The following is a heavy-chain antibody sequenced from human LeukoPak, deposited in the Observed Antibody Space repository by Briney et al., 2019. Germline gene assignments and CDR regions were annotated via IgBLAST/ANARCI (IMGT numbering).Heavy chain of an antibody. CDR1: GFSFSSYS. V-gene: IGHV3-21*01. CDR2: ISSSGTYI. CDR3: ARDQSTRFLQYYYMDV. J-gene: IGHJ6*03. Sequence: GGSLRLSCAASGFSFSSYSLTWVRQAPGRGLEWISSISSSGTYIYYADSVKGRFTIPRDNAKNSLGLQMNSLRVEDTAVYYCARDQSTRFLQYYYMDVWGEGTTVTVS. D-gene: IGHD2-2*01.